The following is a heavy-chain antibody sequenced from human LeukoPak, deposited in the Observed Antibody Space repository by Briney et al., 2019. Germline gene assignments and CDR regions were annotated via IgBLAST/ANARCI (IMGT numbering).Heavy chain of an antibody. D-gene: IGHD2-15*01. CDR1: GYTFTSYG. CDR2: IIPIFGTA. CDR3: ARGPVRYCSGGSRYDYFDY. V-gene: IGHV1-69*05. Sequence: GASVKVSCKASGYTFTSYGISWVRQAPGQGLEWMGGIIPIFGTANYAQKFQGRVTITTDESTSTAYMELSSLRSEDTAVYYCARGPVRYCSGGSRYDYFDYWGQGTLVTVSS. J-gene: IGHJ4*02.